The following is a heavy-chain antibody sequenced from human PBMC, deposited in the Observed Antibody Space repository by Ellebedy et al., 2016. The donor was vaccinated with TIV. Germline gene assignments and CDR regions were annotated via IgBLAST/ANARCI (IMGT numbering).Heavy chain of an antibody. CDR3: ARANWNGLASDY. V-gene: IGHV3-7*04. Sequence: GRFTISRDNARNSLYLQMTSLRAEDTAVYYCARANWNGLASDYWGQGTLVTVSS. J-gene: IGHJ4*02. D-gene: IGHD1-20*01.